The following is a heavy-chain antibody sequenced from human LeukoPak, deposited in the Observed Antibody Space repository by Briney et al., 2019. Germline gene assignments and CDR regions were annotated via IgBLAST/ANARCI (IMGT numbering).Heavy chain of an antibody. Sequence: ASVKVSCKASGYTFTSYDINWVRQATGQGLEWMGRIYPNSGGTNLAQKFQGRVTMTRDTSISTAYMELSSLKSDDTAVYYCGRAVSQNGVDVWGQGTMVTVSS. J-gene: IGHJ6*02. V-gene: IGHV1-2*06. CDR1: GYTFTSYD. CDR2: IYPNSGGT. CDR3: GRAVSQNGVDV.